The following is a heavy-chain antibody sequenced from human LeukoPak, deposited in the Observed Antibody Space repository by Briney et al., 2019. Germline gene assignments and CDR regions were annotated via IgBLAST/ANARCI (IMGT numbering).Heavy chain of an antibody. J-gene: IGHJ6*02. CDR3: ARDFVPVSSGWYPTPPRNYYYYGMDV. CDR1: GFTFSSYA. D-gene: IGHD6-19*01. Sequence: GGSLRLSCAASGFTFSSYAMHWVRQAPGKGLEWVAVISYDGSNKYYADSVKGRFTISRDNSKNTLYLQMNSLRAEDMAVYYCARDFVPVSSGWYPTPPRNYYYYGMDVWGQGTTVTVSS. CDR2: ISYDGSNK. V-gene: IGHV3-30-3*01.